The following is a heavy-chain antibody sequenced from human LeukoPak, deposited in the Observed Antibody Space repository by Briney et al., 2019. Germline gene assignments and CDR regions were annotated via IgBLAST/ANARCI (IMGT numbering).Heavy chain of an antibody. D-gene: IGHD1-26*01. J-gene: IGHJ4*02. Sequence: ASVKVSCKASGYTFTGYYMHWVRQAPGQGLEWMGWTNPNSGGTKYAQKFQGRVTMTRDTSISTVYMELSRLRSDDTAVYYCARAYLLGATAPFDYWGQGTLVTVSS. CDR2: TNPNSGGT. CDR3: ARAYLLGATAPFDY. CDR1: GYTFTGYY. V-gene: IGHV1-2*02.